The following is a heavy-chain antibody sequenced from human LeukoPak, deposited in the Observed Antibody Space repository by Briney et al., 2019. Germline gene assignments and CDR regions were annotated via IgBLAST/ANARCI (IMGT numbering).Heavy chain of an antibody. D-gene: IGHD2-21*01. CDR2: ISKSDGST. CDR3: ARGALIPDF. Sequence: GGSLRHSCAASGFTFFSYAITWVRPALGKGRAWVSSISKSDGSTYYADSVKGRFTISRDNSKNTVYLHMDSLRVEDTAIYYCARGALIPDFRGQGTLVTVAS. V-gene: IGHV3-23*01. J-gene: IGHJ4*02. CDR1: GFTFFSYA.